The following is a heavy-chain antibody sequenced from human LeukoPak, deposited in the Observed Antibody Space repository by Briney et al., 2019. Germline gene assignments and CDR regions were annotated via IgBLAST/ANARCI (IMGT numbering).Heavy chain of an antibody. CDR3: VRDGDKLFQH. V-gene: IGHV4-38-2*02. CDR1: GYSINSDYY. D-gene: IGHD3-3*01. Sequence: SETLSLTCAVSGYSINSDYYWGWIRQLPGKGLEWIGHIYHTGNTNYNSSLKSRVTISVDTSKNQFSLKLRSVTAADTAVYYCVRDGDKLFQHWGQGTLVTVSS. CDR2: IYHTGNT. J-gene: IGHJ1*01.